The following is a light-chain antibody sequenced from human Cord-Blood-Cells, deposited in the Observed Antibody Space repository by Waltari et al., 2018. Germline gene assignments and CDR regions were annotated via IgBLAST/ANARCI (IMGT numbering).Light chain of an antibody. CDR1: QSISSW. CDR2: KAS. J-gene: IGKJ1*01. Sequence: DIQMTQSPATLSASVGYSVTITCRASQSISSWLAWYQQKPGKAPKLLIYKASSLESGVPSRFSGSGSGTEFTLTISSLQPDDFATYYCQQYNSYSTFGQGTKVEIK. CDR3: QQYNSYST. V-gene: IGKV1-5*03.